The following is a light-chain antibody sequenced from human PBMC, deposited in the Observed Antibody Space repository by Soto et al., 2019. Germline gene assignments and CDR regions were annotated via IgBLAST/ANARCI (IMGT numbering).Light chain of an antibody. CDR3: QQYGSSPPIT. CDR1: QSVSSSY. Sequence: IVLTQTKGTLSLSPGERATLSCRASQSVSSSYLAWYQQKPGQAPRLLIYGASSRATGIPDRFSGSGSGTDFTLTISRLEPEDFAVYYCQQYGSSPPITFGQGT. CDR2: GAS. V-gene: IGKV3-20*01. J-gene: IGKJ5*01.